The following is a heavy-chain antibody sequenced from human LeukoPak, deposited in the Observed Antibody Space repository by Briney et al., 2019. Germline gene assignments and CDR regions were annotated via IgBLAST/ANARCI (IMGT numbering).Heavy chain of an antibody. Sequence: SQTLSLTCTVSADSLSSGGHYWAWIRQFPGKGLESIGFIHHSGRSRHNPSLKDRVAISVDTSRKQFALKLSSVTAADTAMYYCARGGSRFGGFYFDYWGQGIQVIVSS. CDR3: ARGGSRFGGFYFDY. J-gene: IGHJ4*02. CDR1: ADSLSSGGHY. V-gene: IGHV4-31*03. CDR2: IHHSGRS. D-gene: IGHD3-10*01.